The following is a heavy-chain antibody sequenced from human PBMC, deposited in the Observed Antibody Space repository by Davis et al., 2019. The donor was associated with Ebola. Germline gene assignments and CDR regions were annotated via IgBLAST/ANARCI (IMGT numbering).Heavy chain of an antibody. CDR1: GYTFTNYG. J-gene: IGHJ6*02. D-gene: IGHD3-3*01. CDR2: ISPYNGKT. CDR3: ARCNYDFWSGIGAGYYGMDV. V-gene: IGHV1-18*01. Sequence: ASVTVSCKPSGYTFTNYGITWVRQAPGQGPEWLGWISPYNGKTNYAQKVHDRVTMTTDTSTSTAYMELRGLASDDTAVYYCARCNYDFWSGIGAGYYGMDVWGQGTRVTVSS.